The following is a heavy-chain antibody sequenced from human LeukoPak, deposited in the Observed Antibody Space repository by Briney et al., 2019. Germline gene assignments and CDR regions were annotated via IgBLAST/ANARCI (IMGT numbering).Heavy chain of an antibody. CDR3: ARALYCGGDCYPEYFDY. D-gene: IGHD2-21*02. Sequence: LQGRVTMTTDTSTSTAYMELRSLRSDDTAVYYCARALYCGGDCYPEYFDYWGQGTLVTVSS. V-gene: IGHV1-18*01. J-gene: IGHJ4*02.